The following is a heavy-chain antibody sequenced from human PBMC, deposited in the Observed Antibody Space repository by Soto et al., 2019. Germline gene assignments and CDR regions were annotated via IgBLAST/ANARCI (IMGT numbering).Heavy chain of an antibody. V-gene: IGHV4-34*01. CDR3: ARGSLAPTIFGVLIRRGDAFDT. J-gene: IGHJ3*02. D-gene: IGHD3-3*01. CDR1: GGSFRGYY. Sequence: SETLSLTCAVYGGSFRGYYWSWIRQPPGKRLEWIGEINHSGSTNYNPSLKSRVTISVDTSKNQFSLKLSSVTAADTAVDYCARGSLAPTIFGVLIRRGDAFDTRDQGQMGT. CDR2: INHSGST.